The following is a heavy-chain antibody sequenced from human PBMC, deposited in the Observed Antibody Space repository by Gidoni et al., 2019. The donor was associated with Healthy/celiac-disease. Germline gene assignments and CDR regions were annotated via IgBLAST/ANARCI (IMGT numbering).Heavy chain of an antibody. Sequence: QLQLQESGPGLVKPSETLSLTCTVSCGSISSSSYYWGWIRQPPGKGLEWIGRIYYSGSTYYNPSLKSRVPIAVDTSKNQFSLKLSSVTAGDTAVYYCARVAMVRGFIKRLRGGYFDYWGQGTLVTVSS. CDR2: IYYSGST. CDR1: CGSISSSSYY. J-gene: IGHJ4*02. D-gene: IGHD3-10*01. V-gene: IGHV4-39*07. CDR3: ARVAMVRGFIKRLRGGYFDY.